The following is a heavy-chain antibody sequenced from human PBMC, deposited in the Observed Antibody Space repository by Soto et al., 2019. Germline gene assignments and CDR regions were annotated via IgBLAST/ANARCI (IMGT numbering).Heavy chain of an antibody. V-gene: IGHV1-18*01. CDR3: ARVNQSGYDSGYFDY. D-gene: IGHD5-12*01. CDR2: ISDYNGNT. Sequence: QVQLVQSGAEVKKPGASVKVSCKASGYTFTSYGISWVRQAPGQGLECMGWISDYNGNTNYAQKLRGRVTMTTDTSTSPAYMELRSLRSDDTAVYYCARVNQSGYDSGYFDYWGQGTLVTVSS. CDR1: GYTFTSYG. J-gene: IGHJ4*02.